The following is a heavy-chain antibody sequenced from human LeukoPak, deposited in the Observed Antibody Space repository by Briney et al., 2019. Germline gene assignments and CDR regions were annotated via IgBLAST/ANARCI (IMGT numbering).Heavy chain of an antibody. D-gene: IGHD3-10*01. V-gene: IGHV3-73*01. J-gene: IGHJ4*02. CDR3: AGNYYGSGSYADFDY. CDR1: GSTFSGSA. Sequence: GGSLRLSCAASGSTFSGSALHWVRQASGKGLEWVGRIRSTANGYATAYAASVKGRFTISRDDSKNTAYLQMDSLKTEDTAVYYCAGNYYGSGSYADFDYWGQGTLVTVSS. CDR2: IRSTANGYAT.